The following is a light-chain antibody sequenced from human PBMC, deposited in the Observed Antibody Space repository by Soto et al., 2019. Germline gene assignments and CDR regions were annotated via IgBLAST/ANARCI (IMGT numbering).Light chain of an antibody. Sequence: QSVLTQPASVSGSPGQSITISCTGTSSDVGAYDFVSWYQQHPDKAPKLMIYEVRNRPSGVSNRFSGSKSVNTATLTISGLLAEYEADYYCSSYTTSSTRVFGTGTKLTVL. J-gene: IGLJ1*01. CDR2: EVR. CDR1: SSDVGAYDF. CDR3: SSYTTSSTRV. V-gene: IGLV2-14*03.